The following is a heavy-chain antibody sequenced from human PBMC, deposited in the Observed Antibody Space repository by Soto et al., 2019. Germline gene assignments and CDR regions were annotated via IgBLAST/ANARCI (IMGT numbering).Heavy chain of an antibody. CDR3: SKDRSGIAAAGDFDY. Sequence: VGSLRLSCAASGFTFSSYAMSWVRQAPGKGLEWVSAISVSGGSTHYADSVKGRFTISRDNSKNTLYLQMNSLRAEDTAVYYCSKDRSGIAAAGDFDYWGQGTLVTVSS. J-gene: IGHJ4*02. CDR2: ISVSGGST. D-gene: IGHD6-13*01. CDR1: GFTFSSYA. V-gene: IGHV3-23*01.